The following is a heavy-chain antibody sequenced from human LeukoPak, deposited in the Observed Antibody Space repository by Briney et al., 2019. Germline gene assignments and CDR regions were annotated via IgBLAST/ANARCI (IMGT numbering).Heavy chain of an antibody. V-gene: IGHV3-33*01. J-gene: IGHJ4*02. CDR3: AITMYYYDSNGYYSFDY. Sequence: PGGSLRLSCATSGFTFSNYGRHWVRQAPGKGLEWVAVIWYDGSKKYYTDSVKGRFTISRDNSKNTLYLQMNSLRAEDTAVYYCAITMYYYDSNGYYSFDYWGQGTLVTVSS. D-gene: IGHD3-22*01. CDR2: IWYDGSKK. CDR1: GFTFSNYG.